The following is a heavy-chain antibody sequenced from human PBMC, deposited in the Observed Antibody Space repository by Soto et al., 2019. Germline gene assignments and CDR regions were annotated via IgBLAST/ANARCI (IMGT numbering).Heavy chain of an antibody. J-gene: IGHJ4*02. V-gene: IGHV5-51*01. D-gene: IGHD3-10*01. Sequence: GESLKISCKASGYFFTTNWIAWVRQMPGKGLQWMGIIYPGDSDTRYSPSFQGQVTISADKSISTAYLQWSSLQASDTAMYYCARREGPYYFDYWGLGTLVTVSS. CDR3: ARREGPYYFDY. CDR2: IYPGDSDT. CDR1: GYFFTTNW.